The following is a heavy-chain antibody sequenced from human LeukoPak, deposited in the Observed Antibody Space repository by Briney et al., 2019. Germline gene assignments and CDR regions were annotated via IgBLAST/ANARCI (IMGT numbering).Heavy chain of an antibody. CDR2: MNPNSGNT. J-gene: IGHJ4*02. CDR1: GYTFTSYY. Sequence: GASVKVSCKASGYTFTSYYINWVRQATGQGLEWMGWMNPNSGNTGYAQKFQGRVTITRNTSISTAYMELSSLRSEDTALYYCARSISAALWSLPHPPDYWGQGTLVTVSS. D-gene: IGHD2-2*01. CDR3: ARSISAALWSLPHPPDY. V-gene: IGHV1-8*03.